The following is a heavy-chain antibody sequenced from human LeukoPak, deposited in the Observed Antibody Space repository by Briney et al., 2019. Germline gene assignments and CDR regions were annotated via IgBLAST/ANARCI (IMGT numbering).Heavy chain of an antibody. CDR2: INHRGST. CDR1: GGSFSGYY. Sequence: PSETLSLTCAVYGGSFSGYYWSWIRQPPGRGLEWIGEINHRGSTNYNPSLKSRVTISVDTSKNQFSLKLSSVTVADTAVYYCARGVGPYYYDSSGYYYYFDYWGQGTLVTVSS. V-gene: IGHV4-34*01. D-gene: IGHD3-22*01. CDR3: ARGVGPYYYDSSGYYYYFDY. J-gene: IGHJ4*02.